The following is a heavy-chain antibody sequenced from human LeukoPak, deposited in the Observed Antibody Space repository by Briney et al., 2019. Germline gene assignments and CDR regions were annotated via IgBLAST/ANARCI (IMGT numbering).Heavy chain of an antibody. V-gene: IGHV1-2*02. CDR3: ARDTLRYDILTGTFDY. Sequence: ASVKVSCKASGYTFTGYYMHWVRQAPGQGLEWMGWINPNSGGTNYAQKFQGRVTMTRDTSISTAYMELSRLRFDDTAVYYCARDTLRYDILTGTFDYWGQGTLVTVSS. CDR2: INPNSGGT. D-gene: IGHD3-9*01. CDR1: GYTFTGYY. J-gene: IGHJ4*02.